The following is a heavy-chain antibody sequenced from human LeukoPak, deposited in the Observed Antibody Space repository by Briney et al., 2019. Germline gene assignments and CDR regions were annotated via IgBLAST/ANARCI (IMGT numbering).Heavy chain of an antibody. CDR2: INPKTGVT. CDR1: GYTFTDYY. D-gene: IGHD1-26*01. J-gene: IGHJ4*02. V-gene: IGHV1-2*02. CDR3: ARDLAMYSPDLDY. Sequence: ASVKVSCKASGYTFTDYYLHWVRQAPGHGLEWMGWINPKTGVTKYAQNFQVRVTMTRDTSISTAYMEVSRLRSDDTAVFYCARDLAMYSPDLDYWGQGTLVTVSS.